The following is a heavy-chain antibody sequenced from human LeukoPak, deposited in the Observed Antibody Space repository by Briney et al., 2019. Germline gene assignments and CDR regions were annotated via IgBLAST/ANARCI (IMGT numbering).Heavy chain of an antibody. V-gene: IGHV4-39*02. D-gene: IGHD5-24*01. CDR2: VYYSGST. CDR1: GGSISSSSYY. J-gene: IGHJ4*02. CDR3: ARECRDGYNFGDFDY. Sequence: PSETLSLTCTVSGGSISSSSYYWGWIRQPPGKGLEWIGSVYYSGSTYYNPSLKSRVTISVDTSKNQFSLKLSSVTAADAAVYYCARECRDGYNFGDFDYWGQGTLVTVSS.